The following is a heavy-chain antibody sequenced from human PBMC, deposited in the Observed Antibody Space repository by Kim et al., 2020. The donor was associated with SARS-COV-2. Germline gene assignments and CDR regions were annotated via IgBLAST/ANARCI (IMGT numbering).Heavy chain of an antibody. Sequence: DSVKGRFTISRDNAKTTLYLQMNTLRTDDTAVYYCARDLYAILTGSFFDYWGQGTLLTVSS. J-gene: IGHJ4*02. D-gene: IGHD3-9*01. V-gene: IGHV3-74*01. CDR3: ARDLYAILTGSFFDY.